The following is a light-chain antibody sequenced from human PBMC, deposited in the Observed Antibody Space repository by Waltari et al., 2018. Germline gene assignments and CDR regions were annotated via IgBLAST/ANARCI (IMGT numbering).Light chain of an antibody. V-gene: IGKV3-20*01. CDR3: LQWGASQWT. J-gene: IGKJ1*01. Sequence: EIVLTQSPGTLSLSPGETATLSCRASQSVKSEYLTLYQQKPGQAPRLLVYGASSRATGIPDRFSGSGSGTDFTLTIRRLEPEDFAVFYCLQWGASQWTFGQGTRVEVK. CDR2: GAS. CDR1: QSVKSEY.